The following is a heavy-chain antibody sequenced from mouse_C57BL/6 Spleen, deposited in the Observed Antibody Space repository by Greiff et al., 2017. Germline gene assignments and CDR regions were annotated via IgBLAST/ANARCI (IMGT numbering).Heavy chain of an antibody. CDR3: ASHSNPYYAMDY. J-gene: IGHJ4*01. D-gene: IGHD2-5*01. CDR2: ISSGSSTI. CDR1: GFTFSDYG. Sequence: EVKLVESGGGLVKPGGSLKLSCAASGFTFSDYGMHWVRQAPEKGLEWVAYISSGSSTIYYADTVKGRFTISRDNAKNTLFLQMTSLRSEDTAMYYCASHSNPYYAMDYWGQGTSVTVSS. V-gene: IGHV5-17*01.